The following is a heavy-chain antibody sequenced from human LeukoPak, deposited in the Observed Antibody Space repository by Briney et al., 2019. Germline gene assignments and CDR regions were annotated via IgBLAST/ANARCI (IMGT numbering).Heavy chain of an antibody. CDR1: GYTFTGYY. Sequence: ASVKVSCKASGYTFTGYYMHWVRRAPGQGLEWMGWINPNSGGTNYAQKFQGRVTMTRDTSISTAYMELSRLRSDDTAVYYCARSGAARQLPFDYWGQGTLVTVSS. J-gene: IGHJ4*02. D-gene: IGHD6-6*01. V-gene: IGHV1-2*02. CDR3: ARSGAARQLPFDY. CDR2: INPNSGGT.